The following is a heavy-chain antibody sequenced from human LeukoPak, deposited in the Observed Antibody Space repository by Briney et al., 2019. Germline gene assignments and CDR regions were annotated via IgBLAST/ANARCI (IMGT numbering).Heavy chain of an antibody. CDR2: IYYSGST. CDR1: GGSISSGGYY. Sequence: QTLSLTCTVSGGSISSGGYYWSWIRQHPGKGLEWIGYIYYSGSTYYNPSLKSRVTISVDTSKNQFSLKLSSVTAADTAVYYCARVGGLDYYDSSGYLDYWGQGTLVTVSS. J-gene: IGHJ4*02. V-gene: IGHV4-31*03. D-gene: IGHD3-22*01. CDR3: ARVGGLDYYDSSGYLDY.